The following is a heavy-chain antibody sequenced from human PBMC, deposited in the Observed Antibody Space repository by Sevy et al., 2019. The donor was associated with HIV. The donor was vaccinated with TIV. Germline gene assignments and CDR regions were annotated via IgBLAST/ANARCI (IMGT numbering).Heavy chain of an antibody. CDR1: GFTVSGNY. CDR3: ARDRYYDASGYYYYYYVMDV. V-gene: IGHV3-66*01. Sequence: GGSLRLSCEASGFTVSGNYMAWVRLAPGKGLEWVSLIDSGGSTYYADSVKGRFTISRDNAKNTLNLQMNPLRAEDTAVYFCARDRYYDASGYYYYYYVMDVWGQGTTVTVSS. J-gene: IGHJ6*02. D-gene: IGHD3-22*01. CDR2: IDSGGST.